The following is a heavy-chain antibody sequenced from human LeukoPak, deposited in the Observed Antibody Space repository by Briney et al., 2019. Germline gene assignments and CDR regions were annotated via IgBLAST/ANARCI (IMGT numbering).Heavy chain of an antibody. J-gene: IGHJ6*02. CDR2: MNPNSGNT. CDR3: ARASTRIQLWSPYYGMDV. D-gene: IGHD5-18*01. CDR1: GYTFTSYD. Sequence: GASVEVSCKASGYTFTSYDINWVRQATGQGLEWMGWMNPNSGNTGYAQKFQGRVTMTRNTSISTAYMELSSLRSEDTAVYYCARASTRIQLWSPYYGMDVWGQGTTVTVSS. V-gene: IGHV1-8*01.